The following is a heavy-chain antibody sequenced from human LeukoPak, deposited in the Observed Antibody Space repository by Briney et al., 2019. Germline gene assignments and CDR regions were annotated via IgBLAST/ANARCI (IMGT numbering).Heavy chain of an antibody. CDR3: ARNGRHIQQLVLSYYYYGMDV. CDR1: GFTFSSYE. CDR2: ISSSGSTI. Sequence: GGSLRLSCAASGFTFSSYEMNWVRQAPGKGLEWVSYISSSGSTIYYADSVKGRFTISRDNAKNSLYLQMNSLRAEDTAVYYCARNGRHIQQLVLSYYYYGMDVWGQGTTVTVSS. V-gene: IGHV3-48*03. D-gene: IGHD6-13*01. J-gene: IGHJ6*02.